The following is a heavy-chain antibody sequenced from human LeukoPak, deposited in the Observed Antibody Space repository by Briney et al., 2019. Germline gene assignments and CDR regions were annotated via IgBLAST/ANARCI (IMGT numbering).Heavy chain of an antibody. CDR3: AKGAAAQGSFDY. J-gene: IGHJ4*02. CDR2: IGTAGDT. V-gene: IGHV3-13*04. D-gene: IGHD2-2*01. CDR1: GFTFSSYD. Sequence: GGSLRLSCAASGFTFSSYDMHWVRQATGKGLEWVSAIGTAGDTYYPGSVKGRFTISRENAKNSLYLQMNSLRAGDTAVYYCAKGAAAQGSFDYWGQGTLVTVSS.